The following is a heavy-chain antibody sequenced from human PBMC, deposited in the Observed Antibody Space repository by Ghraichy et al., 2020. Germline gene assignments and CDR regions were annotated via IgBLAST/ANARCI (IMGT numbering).Heavy chain of an antibody. Sequence: GGSLRLSCAASGFTFSSYGMHWVRQAPGKGLEWVAVISYDGSNKYYADSVKGRFTISRDNSKNTLYLQMNSLRAEDTAVYYCAKGSGYCSSTSCYAGRWYGMDVWGQGTTVTVSS. D-gene: IGHD2-2*01. V-gene: IGHV3-30*18. CDR3: AKGSGYCSSTSCYAGRWYGMDV. J-gene: IGHJ6*02. CDR2: ISYDGSNK. CDR1: GFTFSSYG.